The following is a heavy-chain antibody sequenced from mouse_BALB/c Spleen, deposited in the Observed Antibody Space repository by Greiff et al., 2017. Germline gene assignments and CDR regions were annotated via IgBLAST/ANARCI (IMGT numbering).Heavy chain of an antibody. Sequence: VKLMESGPGLVAPSQSLSITCTVSGFSLTSYGVHWVRQPPGKGLEWLGVIWAGGSTNYNSALMSRLSISKDNSKSQVFLKMNSLQTDDTAMYYCARGSRLLPAMDYWGQGTSVTVSS. CDR1: GFSLTSYG. CDR3: ARGSRLLPAMDY. CDR2: IWAGGST. J-gene: IGHJ4*01. V-gene: IGHV2-9*02. D-gene: IGHD2-13*01.